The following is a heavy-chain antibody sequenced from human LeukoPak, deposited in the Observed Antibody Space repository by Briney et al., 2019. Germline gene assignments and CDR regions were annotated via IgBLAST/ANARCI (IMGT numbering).Heavy chain of an antibody. Sequence: GGSLRLFCAASGFIFSSHTMEWARQAPGKGREWVTSMSSTSYYINYADAVKGRFTITRDNAKNALYLQMSSLRAEDTAVYYCATFVVVTAIFDYWGQGTLVTVSS. D-gene: IGHD2-21*02. V-gene: IGHV3-21*01. J-gene: IGHJ4*02. CDR1: GFIFSSHT. CDR3: ATFVVVTAIFDY. CDR2: MSSTSYYI.